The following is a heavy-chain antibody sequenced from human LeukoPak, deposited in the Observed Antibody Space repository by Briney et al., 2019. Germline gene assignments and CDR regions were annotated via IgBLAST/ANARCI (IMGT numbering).Heavy chain of an antibody. J-gene: IGHJ4*02. V-gene: IGHV1-2*02. CDR3: ARANFLYCISSTCLFDY. Sequence: ASVKVSCKASGYTFTDYYMHWVRQAPGQGVEWMGWINPNDGDTNYAQKFQGRVTMTRDTSISTAHMEVSRLRSDDTAVYYCARANFLYCISSTCLFDYWGQGTLVTVSS. CDR2: INPNDGDT. D-gene: IGHD2/OR15-2a*01. CDR1: GYTFTDYY.